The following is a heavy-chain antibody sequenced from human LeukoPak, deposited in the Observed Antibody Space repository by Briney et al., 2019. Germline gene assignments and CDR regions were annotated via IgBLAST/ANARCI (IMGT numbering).Heavy chain of an antibody. CDR2: IYGASST. CDR1: GFSVSSNH. J-gene: IGHJ3*02. V-gene: IGHV3-53*01. CDR3: AKELRPNDN. Sequence: GGSLRLSCAASGFSVSSNHMSWVRQAPGKGLEWVSVIYGASSTYYADSVNGRFTISRDDSKNTLYLQMNTLRAEDTAVYYCAKELRPNDNWGQGTMVTVSS. D-gene: IGHD2-15*01.